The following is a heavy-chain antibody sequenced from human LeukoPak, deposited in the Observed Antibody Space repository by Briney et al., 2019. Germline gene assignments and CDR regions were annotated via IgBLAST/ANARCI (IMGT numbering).Heavy chain of an antibody. D-gene: IGHD4-17*01. CDR1: GFTFNNYA. CDR3: ARDYADYVGYFFFDY. Sequence: SGGSLRLSCAASGFTFNNYAMNWVRQVPGKGLEWVSSISGGGETTYYADSAKGRFTISRDNSQNTLYLQMNSLRAEDMAVYYCARDYADYVGYFFFDYWGQGTLVTVSS. CDR2: ISGGGETT. V-gene: IGHV3-23*01. J-gene: IGHJ4*02.